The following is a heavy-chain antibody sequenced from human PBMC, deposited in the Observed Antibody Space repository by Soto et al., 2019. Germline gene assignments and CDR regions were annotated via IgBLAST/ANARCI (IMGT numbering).Heavy chain of an antibody. CDR2: SFSSGGT. D-gene: IGHD3-9*01. J-gene: IGHJ4*02. CDR1: GFTLDKYT. Sequence: PGGSLRLSCAAFGFTLDKYTMGWVRQAPGKGLEWVAESFSSGGTQYADSVKGRFTISRDNSRNMVFLQMNGLRVEDTALYYCARDREPDGIWTFESWGQGALVTVSS. CDR3: ARDREPDGIWTFES. V-gene: IGHV3-53*01.